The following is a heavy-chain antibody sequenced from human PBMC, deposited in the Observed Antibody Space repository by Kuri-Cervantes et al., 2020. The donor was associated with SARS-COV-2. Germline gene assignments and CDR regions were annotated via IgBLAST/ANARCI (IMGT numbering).Heavy chain of an antibody. Sequence: GESLKISCPASGFTFSSYSMHWVRQAPGKGLEWVAVITYDGSNKYYADSVKGRFTISRDNSKNTLYLQMNSLRAEDTAVYYCASNRPLDITIFGVVIPPAGGDAFDIWGQGTMVTVSS. CDR3: ASNRPLDITIFGVVIPPAGGDAFDI. CDR1: GFTFSSYS. D-gene: IGHD3-3*01. CDR2: ITYDGSNK. J-gene: IGHJ3*02. V-gene: IGHV3-30-3*01.